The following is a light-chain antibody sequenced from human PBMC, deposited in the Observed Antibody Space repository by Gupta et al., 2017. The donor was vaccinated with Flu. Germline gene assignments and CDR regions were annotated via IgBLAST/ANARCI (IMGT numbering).Light chain of an antibody. CDR3: QRRSNWPPMFT. V-gene: IGKV3-11*01. CDR1: QSVGSY. J-gene: IGKJ2*01. Sequence: EIVLTQSPATLSLSPGERATLSCRASQSVGSYLVWYQQKPGQAPRLLIYDASNMATGIPARFSGSGSGTDFTLTISSLEPEDFGVYYCQRRSNWPPMFTFGQGTKLEIK. CDR2: DAS.